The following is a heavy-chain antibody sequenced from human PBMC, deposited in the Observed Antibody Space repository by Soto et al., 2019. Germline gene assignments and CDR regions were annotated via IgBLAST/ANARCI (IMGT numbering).Heavy chain of an antibody. CDR1: GASITSDTDY. J-gene: IGHJ6*02. D-gene: IGHD6-13*01. CDR2: IYYSGST. CDR3: ASSYSSSWPDYYYYYGMDV. Sequence: SETLSLTCTVSGASITSDTDYWGWVRQSPGKGLEWIGSIYYSGSTYYNPSLKSRVTMSVDTSKNQFSLKLSSVTAADTAVYYCASSYSSSWPDYYYYYGMDVWGQGTTVTVSS. V-gene: IGHV4-39*01.